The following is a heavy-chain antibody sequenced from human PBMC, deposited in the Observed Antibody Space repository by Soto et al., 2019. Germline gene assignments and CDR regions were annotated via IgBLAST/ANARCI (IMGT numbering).Heavy chain of an antibody. J-gene: IGHJ4*02. CDR1: GGSISSYY. CDR2: MYNSGST. D-gene: IGHD4-17*01. CDR3: AKDMKWGGMTTIHYFDS. Sequence: TVSGGSISSYYWTWIRQPPGKGLEWIGFMYNSGSTHYNPSLKSRVTISLDTSKNQFSLNLRSVTAADTALYFCAKDMKWGGMTTIHYFDSWGQGTQVTVSS. V-gene: IGHV4-4*08.